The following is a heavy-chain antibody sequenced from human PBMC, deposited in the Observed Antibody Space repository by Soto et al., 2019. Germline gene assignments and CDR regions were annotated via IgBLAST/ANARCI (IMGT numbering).Heavy chain of an antibody. CDR2: IYYSGST. CDR1: GGSISSGTYY. V-gene: IGHV4-31*03. J-gene: IGHJ4*02. CDR3: ARGDSSWAFVDY. D-gene: IGHD3-22*01. Sequence: SETLSLTCTVSGGSISSGTYYWTWIRQQPGKGLEWIGNIYYSGSTYYSPSLTSRATISADTSKNQFSLRLSSVTAADTAVYYCARGDSSWAFVDYWGQGTLVTVSS.